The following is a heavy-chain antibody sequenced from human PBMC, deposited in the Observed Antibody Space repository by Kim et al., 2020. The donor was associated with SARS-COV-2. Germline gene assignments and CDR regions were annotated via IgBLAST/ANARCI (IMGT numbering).Heavy chain of an antibody. CDR3: AKAGTAGYSSGWYYGFDS. Sequence: SETLSLTCTVSGASINSRNHYWVWIRPPPGMGLEWIANDDSTGNTYSSPSLRIRVTVSLGTSNNQFSLMLRSLTDADMAVYYCAKAGTAGYSSGWYYGFDSWGQGGRGTVSS. D-gene: IGHD6-19*01. V-gene: IGHV4-39*07. CDR1: GASINSRNHY. CDR2: DDSTGNT. J-gene: IGHJ5*01.